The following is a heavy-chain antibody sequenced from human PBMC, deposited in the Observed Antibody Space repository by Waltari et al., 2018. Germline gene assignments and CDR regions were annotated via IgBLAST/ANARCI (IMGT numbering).Heavy chain of an antibody. Sequence: QVQLQESGPGLGKPSETLSLTCAVSGYSISRGYYWGWIQQPPGKGLEWIGSIYHSGSTYYNPSLKSRVTISVDTSKNQFSLKLSSVTAADTAVYYCARRGGVYGDYADWYFDLWGRGTLVTVSS. CDR2: IYHSGST. CDR3: ARRGGVYGDYADWYFDL. CDR1: GYSISRGYY. V-gene: IGHV4-38-2*01. J-gene: IGHJ2*01. D-gene: IGHD4-17*01.